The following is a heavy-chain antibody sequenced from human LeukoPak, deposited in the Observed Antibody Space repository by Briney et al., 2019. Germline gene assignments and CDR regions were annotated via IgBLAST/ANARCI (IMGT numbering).Heavy chain of an antibody. CDR3: AKDSLGSSSENWFDP. CDR1: GFTFSSYA. V-gene: IGHV3-23*01. Sequence: GGSLRLSCAASGFTFSSYAMSWVRQAPGKGLEWVSAISGSGGSTYYADSVKGRFTISRDNSKNTLYLQMNSLRAEDTAVYYCAKDSLGSSSENWFDPWGQGTLVTVSS. J-gene: IGHJ5*02. CDR2: ISGSGGST. D-gene: IGHD6-13*01.